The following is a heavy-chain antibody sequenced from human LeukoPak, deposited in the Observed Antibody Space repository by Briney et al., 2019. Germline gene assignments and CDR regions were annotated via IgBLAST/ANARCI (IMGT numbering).Heavy chain of an antibody. J-gene: IGHJ4*02. CDR3: AYPKFDY. D-gene: IGHD2-2*02. V-gene: IGHV3-30-3*01. Sequence: GGSLRLSFAASGFTFSSYAMHWVRQAPGKGLEWVAVISYDGSNKYYADSVKGRFTISRDNSKNTLYLQMNSLRAEDTAVYYCAYPKFDYWGQGTLVTVSS. CDR1: GFTFSSYA. CDR2: ISYDGSNK.